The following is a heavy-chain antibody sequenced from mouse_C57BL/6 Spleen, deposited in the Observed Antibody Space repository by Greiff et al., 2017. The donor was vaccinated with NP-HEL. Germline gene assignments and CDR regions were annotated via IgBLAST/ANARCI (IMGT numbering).Heavy chain of an antibody. CDR3: ARGYYGPTDY. Sequence: VQLKESGPGLVKPSQSLSLTCSVTGYSITSGYYWNWIRQFPGNKLEWMGYISYDGSNNYNPSLKNRISITRDTSKNQFFLKLNSVTTEDTATYYCARGYYGPTDYWGQGTSVTVSS. J-gene: IGHJ4*01. V-gene: IGHV3-6*01. D-gene: IGHD1-1*01. CDR1: GYSITSGYY. CDR2: ISYDGSN.